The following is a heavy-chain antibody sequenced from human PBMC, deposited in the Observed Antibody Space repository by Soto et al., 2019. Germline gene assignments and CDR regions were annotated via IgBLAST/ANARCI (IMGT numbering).Heavy chain of an antibody. CDR3: ARGGRVTAKGNIYYYGMDV. CDR1: GGTFSSYA. D-gene: IGHD2-21*02. CDR2: IIPIFGTA. V-gene: IGHV1-69*05. J-gene: IGHJ6*02. Sequence: VASVKVSCKASGGTFSSYAISWVRQAPGQGLEWMGGIIPIFGTANYAQEFQGRVTITRDTSASTAYMELSSLRSEDMAVYYCARGGRVTAKGNIYYYGMDVWGQGTTVTVSS.